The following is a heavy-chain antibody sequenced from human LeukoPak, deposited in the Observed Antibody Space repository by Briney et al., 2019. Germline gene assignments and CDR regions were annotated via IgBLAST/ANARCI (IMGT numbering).Heavy chain of an antibody. D-gene: IGHD3-9*01. CDR2: IIAYNGNT. Sequence: ASMKVSCKASGYAFTSYGISWVRQAPGQGLEWMGWIIAYNGNTNYAQKLQGRVTMTTDTSTSTAYMELRSLRSDDTAVYYCARDLSGSVSDILTGPYYYYYMDVWGKGTTVTVSS. V-gene: IGHV1-18*01. CDR3: ARDLSGSVSDILTGPYYYYYMDV. CDR1: GYAFTSYG. J-gene: IGHJ6*03.